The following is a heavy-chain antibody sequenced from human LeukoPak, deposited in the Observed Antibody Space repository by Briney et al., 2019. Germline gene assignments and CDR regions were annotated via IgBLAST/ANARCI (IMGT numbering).Heavy chain of an antibody. D-gene: IGHD2-8*01. V-gene: IGHV4-34*01. Sequence: SEPRSLTCAVYGGSFSGYYWSWIRQPPGKGLEWIGEINHSGSTNYNPSLKSRVTISVDTSKNQFSLKLSSVTAADTAVYYCAREGNLINASDYWGQGTLVTVSS. CDR3: AREGNLINASDY. CDR1: GGSFSGYY. J-gene: IGHJ4*02. CDR2: INHSGST.